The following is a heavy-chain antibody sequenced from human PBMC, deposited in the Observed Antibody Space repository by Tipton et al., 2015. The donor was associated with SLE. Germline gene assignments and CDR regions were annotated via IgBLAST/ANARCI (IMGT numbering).Heavy chain of an antibody. CDR2: VFVSGDT. J-gene: IGHJ4*02. D-gene: IGHD6-13*01. Sequence: TLSLTCTVSGYSISSGFYWTWIRHPAGKSLEWIGRVFVSGDTNYNPSVKSRVTISVDTSQNQFSLRLSSVTAADAAVYYCAGESVAAAGIDYWGQGTLVAVSS. CDR3: AGESVAAAGIDY. CDR1: GYSISSGFY. V-gene: IGHV4-61*02.